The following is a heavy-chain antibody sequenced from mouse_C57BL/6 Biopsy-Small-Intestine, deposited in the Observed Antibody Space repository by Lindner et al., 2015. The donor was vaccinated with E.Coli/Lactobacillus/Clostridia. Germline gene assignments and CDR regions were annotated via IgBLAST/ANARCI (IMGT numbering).Heavy chain of an antibody. Sequence: FPGNKLEYIGYTFYSGITYYNPSLESRTYITRDTSKNQFSLKLSSVTTEDTATYYCARDYYDGTYWYFDVWGAGTTVTVSS. D-gene: IGHD1-1*02. CDR2: TFYSGIT. V-gene: IGHV3-3*01. CDR3: ARDYYDGTYWYFDV. J-gene: IGHJ1*01.